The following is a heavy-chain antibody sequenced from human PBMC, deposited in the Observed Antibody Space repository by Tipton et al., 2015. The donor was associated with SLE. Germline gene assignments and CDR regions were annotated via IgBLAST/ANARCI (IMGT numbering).Heavy chain of an antibody. V-gene: IGHV4-61*02. J-gene: IGHJ5*02. D-gene: IGHD3-10*01. CDR3: ARIRSGLHSWGFDP. CDR1: GGSVTSGISY. Sequence: TLSLTCTVSGGSVTSGISYWSWIWQPAGKGLEWIGSFCCGGSTSRNPSLKRRVTISVDTSKNQFSLKLSSVTAADTAVYYCARIRSGLHSWGFDPWGQGTLVTVSS. CDR2: FCCGGST.